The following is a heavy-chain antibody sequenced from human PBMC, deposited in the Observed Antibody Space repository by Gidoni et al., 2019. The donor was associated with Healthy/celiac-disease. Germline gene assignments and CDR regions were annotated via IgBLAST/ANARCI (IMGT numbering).Heavy chain of an antibody. Sequence: QLQLQESGPGLVKPSETLSLTCTVSGGSISSRSYYWGWIRQPPGKGLEWIGSIYYSGSTYYNPSLKSRVTISVDTSKNQFSLKLSSVTAADTAVYYCARTIQYSSGWESPFNWFDPWGQGTLVTVSS. CDR1: GGSISSRSYY. CDR2: IYYSGST. CDR3: ARTIQYSSGWESPFNWFDP. J-gene: IGHJ5*02. D-gene: IGHD6-19*01. V-gene: IGHV4-39*01.